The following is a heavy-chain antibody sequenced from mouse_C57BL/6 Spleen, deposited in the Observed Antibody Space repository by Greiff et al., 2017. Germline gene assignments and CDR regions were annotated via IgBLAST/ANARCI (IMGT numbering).Heavy chain of an antibody. CDR1: GYTFTGYW. Sequence: VQLQQSGAELMQPGASVKLSCTASGYTFTGYWIEWVKQGPGHGLEWIGEILPGSGSTNYNEKFKGKATFTAATSSNTAYMQLSSLTTEDSAIYYCARWCDYVNYVLYAMDYWGQGTSVTVSS. V-gene: IGHV1-9*01. D-gene: IGHD2-1*01. J-gene: IGHJ4*01. CDR3: ARWCDYVNYVLYAMDY. CDR2: ILPGSGST.